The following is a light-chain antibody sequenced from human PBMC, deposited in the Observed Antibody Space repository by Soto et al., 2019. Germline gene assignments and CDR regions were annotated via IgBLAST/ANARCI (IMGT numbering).Light chain of an antibody. Sequence: DIQMTQSPSSLSASVGDRVTITCQASQDISNYLNWYQQKPGKAPKLLIYDASNLETGVLSRFSGSGSGTDFTFTISSLQPEDIATYYCQQYDKGLTFGGGTKVEIK. CDR1: QDISNY. V-gene: IGKV1-33*01. J-gene: IGKJ4*01. CDR2: DAS. CDR3: QQYDKGLT.